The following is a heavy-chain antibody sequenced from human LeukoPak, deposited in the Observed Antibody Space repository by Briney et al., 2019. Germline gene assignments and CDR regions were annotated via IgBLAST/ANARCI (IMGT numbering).Heavy chain of an antibody. CDR1: GGSISSGGYY. Sequence: TLSLTCTVSGGSISSGGYYWSWIRQHPGQGLGWIGYIYYSGSTYYNPSLKSRVTISVDTSKNQFSLKLSSVTAADTAVYYCARATRPANDYGDYFDYWGQGTLVTVSS. D-gene: IGHD4-17*01. CDR3: ARATRPANDYGDYFDY. J-gene: IGHJ4*02. CDR2: IYYSGST. V-gene: IGHV4-31*03.